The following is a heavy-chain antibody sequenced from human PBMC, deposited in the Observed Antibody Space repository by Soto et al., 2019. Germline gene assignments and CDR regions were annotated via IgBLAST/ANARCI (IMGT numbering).Heavy chain of an antibody. CDR1: GFTFSSYA. J-gene: IGHJ4*02. V-gene: IGHV3-23*01. Sequence: EVRLLESGGGLAQPGGSLRLSCAASGFTFSSYAMGWVRQAPGKGLEWVSVIDGSGGDTSFADSVKGRFTISRDNSENILYLYMNSLRDEDTARYYCAKETVAADYVETSPFDFWGQGTLVTVSS. CDR2: IDGSGGDT. D-gene: IGHD3-16*01. CDR3: AKETVAADYVETSPFDF.